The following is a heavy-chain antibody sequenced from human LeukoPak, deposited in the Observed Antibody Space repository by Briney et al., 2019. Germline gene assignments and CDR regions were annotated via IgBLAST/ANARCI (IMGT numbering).Heavy chain of an antibody. CDR2: ISSSSSNI. Sequence: GSLRLSCAASEFTFNTYGMNWVRQAPGKGLEWVSSISSSSSNIYYADSVKGRFTISRDNAKNSLYLQMNSLTAEDTAVYYCARLGYSSSSDYWGQGTLVTVSS. J-gene: IGHJ4*02. CDR1: EFTFNTYG. CDR3: ARLGYSSSSDY. V-gene: IGHV3-21*01. D-gene: IGHD6-13*01.